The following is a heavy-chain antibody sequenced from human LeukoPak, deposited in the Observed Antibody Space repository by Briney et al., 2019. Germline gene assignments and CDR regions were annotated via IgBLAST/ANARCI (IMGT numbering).Heavy chain of an antibody. Sequence: PSETLSLTCTVSGGSISDYFWSWVRQSPGKGLEWIGFMHHSGSANSNPSLRSRVTISMDTSKNQFSLKMTSVTAADTAVYYCARDYVVRGVPFYYYMDVWGKGTTVTVSS. CDR1: GGSISDYF. J-gene: IGHJ6*03. CDR2: MHHSGSA. D-gene: IGHD3-10*01. V-gene: IGHV4-59*01. CDR3: ARDYVVRGVPFYYYMDV.